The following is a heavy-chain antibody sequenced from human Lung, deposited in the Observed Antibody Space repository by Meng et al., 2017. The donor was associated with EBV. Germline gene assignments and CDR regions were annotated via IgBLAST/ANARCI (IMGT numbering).Heavy chain of an antibody. CDR1: GGSISSSTW. CDR2: IYHSGST. J-gene: IGHJ4*02. CDR3: ARWKFSGYRYFDY. D-gene: IGHD3-22*01. V-gene: IGHV4-4*02. Sequence: QVWLQESGPGLVKPSGTLCLTCAVSGGSISSSTWWSWVRQPPGKALEWIGDIYHSGSTNYNPSVKSRVTISVDKSKNQFSPKLSSVSAADTAVYYCARWKFSGYRYFDYWGQGTLVTVSS.